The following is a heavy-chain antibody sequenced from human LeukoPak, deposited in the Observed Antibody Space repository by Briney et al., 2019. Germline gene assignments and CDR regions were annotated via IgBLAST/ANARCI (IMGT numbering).Heavy chain of an antibody. CDR2: ISSSGSTI. CDR1: GFTFSDYY. D-gene: IGHD3-22*01. CDR3: ASIPRGSIVSGYPPDAFDI. J-gene: IGHJ3*02. V-gene: IGHV3-11*04. Sequence: GGSLRLSCAASGFTFSDYYMSWIRQAPGKGLEWVSYISSSGSTIYYADSVKGRFTISRDNAKNSLYLQMNSLRAEDTAVYYCASIPRGSIVSGYPPDAFDIWGQGTMVTVSS.